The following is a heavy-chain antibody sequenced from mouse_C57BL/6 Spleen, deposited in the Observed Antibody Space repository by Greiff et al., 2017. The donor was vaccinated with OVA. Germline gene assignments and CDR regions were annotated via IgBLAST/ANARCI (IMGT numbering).Heavy chain of an antibody. Sequence: QVQLQQPGAELVMPGASVKLSCKASGYTFTSYWMHWVKQRPGQGLEWIGEIDPSDSYTNYNQKFKGKTTLTVDKSSSTAYMLLSSLTSEDSAVYYCARGAFDYWGQGTTLTVSS. CDR3: ARGAFDY. V-gene: IGHV1-69*01. CDR1: GYTFTSYW. J-gene: IGHJ2*01. CDR2: IDPSDSYT.